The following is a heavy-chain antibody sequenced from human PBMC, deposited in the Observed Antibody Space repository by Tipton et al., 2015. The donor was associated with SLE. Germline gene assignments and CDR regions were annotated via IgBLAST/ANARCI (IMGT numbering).Heavy chain of an antibody. CDR2: ISSGGST. V-gene: IGHV4-39*07. J-gene: IGHJ4*02. D-gene: IGHD6-13*01. CDR1: GDSFISSGFF. Sequence: TLSLTCTFSGDSFISSGFFWGWIRQAPGKELEWIGSISSGGSTSYNPSLNSRLTISLDTSKNQFSLRLTSVTAADTAVYYCARGGGDSNSCQDFDRWGQGTLVTVSS. CDR3: ARGGGDSNSCQDFDR.